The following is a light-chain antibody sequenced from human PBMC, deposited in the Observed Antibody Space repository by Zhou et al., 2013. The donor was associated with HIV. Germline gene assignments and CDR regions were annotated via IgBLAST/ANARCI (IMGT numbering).Light chain of an antibody. CDR2: DAS. CDR3: QQYNNWPLT. J-gene: IGKJ4*01. CDR1: QTISIN. V-gene: IGKV3-15*01. Sequence: ETVMTQSPATLSVSPGERATLSCRASQTISINLAWYQHKPGQAPRLLIYDASTRATGVPARFSGSGSGTEFTLTISSLQSEDFAVYYCQQYNNWPLTFGGGTKGGDQT.